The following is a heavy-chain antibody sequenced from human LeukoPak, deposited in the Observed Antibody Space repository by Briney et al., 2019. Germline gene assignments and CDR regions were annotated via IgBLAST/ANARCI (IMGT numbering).Heavy chain of an antibody. CDR3: AKEGRLTVAAVVVENYFDY. J-gene: IGHJ4*02. CDR1: GFTFNRAA. D-gene: IGHD3-22*01. V-gene: IGHV3-23*01. Sequence: GGSLRLSCAASGFTFNRAAMSWVRQAPGEGQEWVSGISGSGGDTYYSDSVKGRFTISRDNAKTTVYLQMNSLRTEDTAEYYCAKEGRLTVAAVVVENYFDYWGQGTPVTVSA. CDR2: ISGSGGDT.